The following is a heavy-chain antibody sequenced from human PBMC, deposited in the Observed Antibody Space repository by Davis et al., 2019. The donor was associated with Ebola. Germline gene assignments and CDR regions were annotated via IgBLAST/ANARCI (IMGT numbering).Heavy chain of an antibody. CDR3: AHVGDYYGMDV. V-gene: IGHV4-39*07. CDR1: GGSISSSSYY. J-gene: IGHJ6*02. CDR2: INHSGST. Sequence: SETLSLTCTVSGGSISSSSYYWSWIRQPPGKGLEWIGEINHSGSTNYNPSLKSRVTISVDTSKNQFSLKLSSVTAADTAVYYCAHVGDYYGMDVWGQGTTVTVSS. D-gene: IGHD1-26*01.